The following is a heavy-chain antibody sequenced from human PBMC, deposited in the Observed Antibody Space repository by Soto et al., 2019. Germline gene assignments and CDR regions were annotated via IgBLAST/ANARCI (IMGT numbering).Heavy chain of an antibody. CDR2: IYSGGST. CDR1: GFTVSSNC. Sequence: EVQLVESGGGLVQPGGSLKLSCAASGFTVSSNCMSWVRQAPGKGLEWVSVIYSGGSTYYADSVKGRFTISRDNSKNTLYLQMNSLRAEDTAVYYCARDRCSWSPCVSPDYWGQGTLVTVSS. J-gene: IGHJ4*02. V-gene: IGHV3-66*01. D-gene: IGHD6-13*01. CDR3: ARDRCSWSPCVSPDY.